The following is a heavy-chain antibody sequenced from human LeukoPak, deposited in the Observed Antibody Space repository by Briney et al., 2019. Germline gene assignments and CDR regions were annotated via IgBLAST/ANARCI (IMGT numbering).Heavy chain of an antibody. CDR2: IKQDGSEK. V-gene: IGHV3-7*01. Sequence: GGSLRLSCAASGFTFSSYWMSWVRQAPGKGLEWVANIKQDGSEKYYVDSVKGRFTISRDNAKNSLYLQMNSLRAEDTAVYYCAKTLGGYSYGYSVDYWGQGTLVTVSS. CDR1: GFTFSSYW. J-gene: IGHJ4*02. D-gene: IGHD5-18*01. CDR3: AKTLGGYSYGYSVDY.